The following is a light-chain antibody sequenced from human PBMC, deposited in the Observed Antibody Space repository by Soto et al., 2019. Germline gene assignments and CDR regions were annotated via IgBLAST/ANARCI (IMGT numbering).Light chain of an antibody. V-gene: IGLV7-46*01. CDR2: DTS. Sequence: QAVVTQEPSLTVSPGRTVTLTCGSSTGAVTSGHYPHWFQQKPGQAPTTLIYDTSIKHSWTPARFSGSLLGGKAALTLSGAQPEDEADYYCLVIYTGVGEVFGTGTKLTVL. CDR3: LVIYTGVGEV. CDR1: TGAVTSGHY. J-gene: IGLJ1*01.